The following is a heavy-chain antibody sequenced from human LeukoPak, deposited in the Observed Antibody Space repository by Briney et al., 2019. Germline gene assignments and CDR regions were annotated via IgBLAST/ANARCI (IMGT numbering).Heavy chain of an antibody. CDR3: AKSLGLPSGTNHSGDY. CDR2: ISYDGSNK. V-gene: IGHV3-30*18. Sequence: PGGSLRLSCAASGFTFSSDGMHWVRQAPGKGLEWVAVISYDGSNKYYADSVKGRFTISRDNSKNMLYLQMNSLRAEDTAVHYCAKSLGLPSGTNHSGDYWGQGTLVTVSS. D-gene: IGHD3-10*01. CDR1: GFTFSSDG. J-gene: IGHJ4*02.